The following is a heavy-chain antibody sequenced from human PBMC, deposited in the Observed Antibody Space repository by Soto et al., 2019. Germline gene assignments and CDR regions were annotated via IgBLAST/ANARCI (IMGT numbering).Heavy chain of an antibody. D-gene: IGHD6-6*01. CDR1: GFTFSSYG. V-gene: IGHV3-30*18. J-gene: IGHJ6*02. CDR3: AKDGGQLVPMQYYYYYGMDV. Sequence: PGGSLRLSCAASGFTFSSYGMHWVRQAPGEGLEWVAVISYDGSNNYYAHSVKGRFTIPRDNSKNTLYLQMISLTAEDTAVYYCAKDGGQLVPMQYYYYYGMDVWGQGTTVTVSS. CDR2: ISYDGSNN.